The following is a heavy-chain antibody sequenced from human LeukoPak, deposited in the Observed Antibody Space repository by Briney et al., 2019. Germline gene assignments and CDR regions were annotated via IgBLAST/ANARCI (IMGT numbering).Heavy chain of an antibody. CDR3: VLEWCY. Sequence: GASVKVSCKAPGGTFSSYAISWVRQAPGQGLEWMGGIIPIFGTANYAQKFQGRVAITADESTSTAYMELSSLRSEDTAVYYCVLEWCYWGQGTLVTVSS. D-gene: IGHD3-3*01. CDR1: GGTFSSYA. V-gene: IGHV1-69*13. CDR2: IIPIFGTA. J-gene: IGHJ4*02.